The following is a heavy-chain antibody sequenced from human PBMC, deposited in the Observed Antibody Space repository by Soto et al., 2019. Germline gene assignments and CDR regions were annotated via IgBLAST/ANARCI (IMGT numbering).Heavy chain of an antibody. Sequence: SETLSLTCTVSGGSVSSGSYYWSWIRQPPGKGLEWIGYIYYSGSTNYNPSLKGRVTISVDTSKNQFSLKLSSVTAADTAVYYCARALDRGSYFWYYYGMDVWGQGTTVTVSS. J-gene: IGHJ6*02. CDR1: GGSVSSGSYY. V-gene: IGHV4-61*01. CDR3: ARALDRGSYFWYYYGMDV. D-gene: IGHD1-26*01. CDR2: IYYSGST.